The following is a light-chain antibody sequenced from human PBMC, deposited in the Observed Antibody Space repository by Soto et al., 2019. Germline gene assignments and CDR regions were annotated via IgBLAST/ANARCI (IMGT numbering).Light chain of an antibody. V-gene: IGKV1-33*01. CDR3: QQYENLPVT. Sequence: DIQMTQSPSSLSASVGDRITITCQASQDIKQYVNWYQQKPGKAPILLIFDGSRLEAGAPSRFSGSGFGTDFSFTISSLQPEDFATYYCQQYENLPVTFGGGTKVGIK. CDR2: DGS. J-gene: IGKJ4*01. CDR1: QDIKQY.